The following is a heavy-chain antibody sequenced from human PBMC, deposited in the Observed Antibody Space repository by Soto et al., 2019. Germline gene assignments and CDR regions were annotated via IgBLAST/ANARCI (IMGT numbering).Heavy chain of an antibody. CDR2: MNPNSGNT. CDR1: GYTFTSYD. D-gene: IGHD6-19*01. V-gene: IGHV1-8*01. J-gene: IGHJ6*03. CDR3: ARILFGRSVAGGYFYMDV. Sequence: GASVKVSCKASGYTFTSYDINWVRQATGQGLEWMGWMNPNSGNTGYAQKFQGRVTMTRNTSISTAYMELSSLRSEDTAVYYCARILFGRSVAGGYFYMDVWGKGTTVTVSS.